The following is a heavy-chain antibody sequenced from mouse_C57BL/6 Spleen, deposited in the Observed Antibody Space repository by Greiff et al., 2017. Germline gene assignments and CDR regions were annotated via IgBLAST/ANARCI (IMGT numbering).Heavy chain of an antibody. CDR2: IYPSDSET. D-gene: IGHD2-3*01. J-gene: IGHJ1*03. CDR3: AREIYDGYHWYFDV. CDR1: GYTFTSYW. Sequence: QVQLQQPGAELVRPGSSVKLSCEASGYTFTSYWMDWVKQRPGQGLEWIGNIYPSDSETHYNQKFKDKATLTVDKSSSTAYMQLSSLTSADSAVYYCAREIYDGYHWYFDVWGTGTTVTVSS. V-gene: IGHV1-61*01.